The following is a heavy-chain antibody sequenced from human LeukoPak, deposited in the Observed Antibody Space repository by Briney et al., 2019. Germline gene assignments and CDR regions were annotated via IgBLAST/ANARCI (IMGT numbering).Heavy chain of an antibody. CDR3: ARLSGAGDY. V-gene: IGHV3-48*03. J-gene: IGHJ4*02. CDR1: GFTFSSYE. CDR2: ISSSGSTI. D-gene: IGHD3-10*01. Sequence: PGGSLRLPCAASGFTFSSYEMNWVRQAPGKGLEWVSYISSSGSTIYYADSVKGRFTISRDNAKNSLYLQMNSLRAEDTAVYYCARLSGAGDYWGQGTLVTVSS.